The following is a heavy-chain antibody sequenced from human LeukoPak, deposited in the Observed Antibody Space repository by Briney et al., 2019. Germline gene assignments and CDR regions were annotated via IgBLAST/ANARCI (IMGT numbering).Heavy chain of an antibody. CDR3: ATRRCSIAACRASSHHCMDF. Sequence: GGSLRLSCAASGFTSSDYYMAWMRQAPGKGLEWVANIRLDGSEGYYVDSVRGRFAVTRDNAKSSLYLQLNSLRAEDTAVYYCATRRCSIAACRASSHHCMDFWGKGTTVTVSS. CDR2: IRLDGSEG. V-gene: IGHV3-7*01. J-gene: IGHJ6*03. D-gene: IGHD2-2*01. CDR1: GFTSSDYY.